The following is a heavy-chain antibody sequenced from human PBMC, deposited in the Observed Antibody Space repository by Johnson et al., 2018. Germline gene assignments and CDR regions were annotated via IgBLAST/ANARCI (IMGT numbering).Heavy chain of an antibody. CDR1: GFTFDDYA. CDR2: ISWNSGSI. CDR3: AKGSDGSSWYGDDAFDI. D-gene: IGHD6-13*01. J-gene: IGHJ3*02. Sequence: VQLVQSGGGLVQXGRSLRLFCAASGFTFDDYAMHWVRQAPGKGLEWVSGISWNSGSIGYEASVKGRFTIPRDNAKTSLYLQMNSLRAEDTALYYCAKGSDGSSWYGDDAFDIWGQGTTVTVSS. V-gene: IGHV3-9*01.